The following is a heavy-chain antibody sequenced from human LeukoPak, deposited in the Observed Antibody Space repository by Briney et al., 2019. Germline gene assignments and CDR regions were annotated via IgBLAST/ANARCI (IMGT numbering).Heavy chain of an antibody. CDR2: IKEDGSEK. D-gene: IGHD2-2*01. J-gene: IGHJ6*03. V-gene: IGHV3-7*01. CDR1: GFIFSDHW. Sequence: AGGSLRLSCAASGFIFSDHWMSWVRQAPGEGLEWVANIKEDGSEKYYVDSVKGRFTISRDNANNSLFLQMNSLRAEDTAVYYCARRRYCSSTSCYFWFYYMDVWGKGTTVTVS. CDR3: ARRRYCSSTSCYFWFYYMDV.